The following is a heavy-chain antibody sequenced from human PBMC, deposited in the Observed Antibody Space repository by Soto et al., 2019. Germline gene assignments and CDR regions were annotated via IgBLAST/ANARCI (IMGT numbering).Heavy chain of an antibody. CDR1: GGSISSSSYY. V-gene: IGHV4-39*01. Sequence: SETLSLTCTVSGGSISSSSYYWGWIRQPPGKGLEWIGSIYYSGSTYYNPSLKSRVTISADTSKNQFSLKLSSVTAADTAVYYCATPGNYYGSGSYAFDIWGQGTMVTVSS. D-gene: IGHD3-10*01. CDR3: ATPGNYYGSGSYAFDI. J-gene: IGHJ3*02. CDR2: IYYSGST.